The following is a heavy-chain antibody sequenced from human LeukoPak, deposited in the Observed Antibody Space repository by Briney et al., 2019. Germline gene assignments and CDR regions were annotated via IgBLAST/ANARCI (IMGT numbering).Heavy chain of an antibody. CDR1: GYTFTGNY. CDR2: INPNSGGT. J-gene: IGHJ4*02. Sequence: APVKVSCKASGYTFTGNYIHWVRQAPGQGLEWMGWINPNSGGTNYAQKFQGRVTMTRDTSISTAYMELSRLRSDDTAVYYCARGLSGSYPLGYWGQGTLVTVSS. D-gene: IGHD1-26*01. V-gene: IGHV1-2*02. CDR3: ARGLSGSYPLGY.